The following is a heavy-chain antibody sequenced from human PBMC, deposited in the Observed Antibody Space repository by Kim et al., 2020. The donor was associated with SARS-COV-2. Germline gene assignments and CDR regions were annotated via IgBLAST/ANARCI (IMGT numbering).Heavy chain of an antibody. V-gene: IGHV1-69*13. D-gene: IGHD1-1*01. Sequence: SVKVSCKASGGTFSSYAISWVRQAPGQGLEWMGGIIPIFGTANYAQKFQGRVTITADESTSTAYMELSSLRSEDTAVYYCATSNSGLFVKFDYWGQGTLVTVSS. CDR1: GGTFSSYA. CDR3: ATSNSGLFVKFDY. CDR2: IIPIFGTA. J-gene: IGHJ4*02.